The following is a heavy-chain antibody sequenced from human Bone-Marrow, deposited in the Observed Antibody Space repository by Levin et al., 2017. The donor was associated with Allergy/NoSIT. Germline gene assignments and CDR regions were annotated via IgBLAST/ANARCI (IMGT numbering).Heavy chain of an antibody. CDR2: IWYDGSNE. V-gene: IGHV3-33*01. D-gene: IGHD5-12*01. Sequence: GESLKISCAASGFTFRNYGMHWVRQAPGKGLEWVALIWYDGSNENYADSVKGRFTISRDNSKNTLYLQLNSLRAEDTAIYYCARMSGYSGYDVGYWGQGTVVTVSS. CDR1: GFTFRNYG. CDR3: ARMSGYSGYDVGY. J-gene: IGHJ4*02.